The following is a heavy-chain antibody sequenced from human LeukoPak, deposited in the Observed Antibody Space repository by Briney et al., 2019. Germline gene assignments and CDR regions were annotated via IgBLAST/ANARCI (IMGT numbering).Heavy chain of an antibody. CDR2: VHYTGKT. J-gene: IGHJ4*02. D-gene: IGHD3-22*01. CDR3: ARGYYDRSGSSNPFDS. Sequence: SETLSLTCTVSGDSISSSYGRWIREPPGKRGVCVGYVHYTGKTNYNHSLNTRATISVDMSKNQFSLTLTSVTVADTAMYYCARGYYDRSGSSNPFDSWGQGTLVTVSS. V-gene: IGHV4-59*01. CDR1: GDSISSSY.